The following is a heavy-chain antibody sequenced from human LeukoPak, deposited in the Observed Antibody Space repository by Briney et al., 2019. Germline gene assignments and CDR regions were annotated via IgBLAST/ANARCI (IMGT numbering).Heavy chain of an antibody. D-gene: IGHD3-10*01. CDR1: GSTFSSYG. V-gene: IGHV3-30*18. CDR3: ANGDYYGSGSPFDY. CDR2: ISYDGSNK. J-gene: IGHJ4*02. Sequence: GGSLRLSCAASGSTFSSYGMHWVRQAPGKGLKWVAVISYDGSNKYYADSVKGRSTISRDNSKNTLYLQMNSLRAEDTAVYYCANGDYYGSGSPFDYWGQGTLVTVSS.